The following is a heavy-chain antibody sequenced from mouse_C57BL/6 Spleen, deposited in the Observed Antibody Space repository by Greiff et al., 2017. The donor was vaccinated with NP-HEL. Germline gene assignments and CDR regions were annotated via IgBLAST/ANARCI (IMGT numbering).Heavy chain of an antibody. V-gene: IGHV1-4*01. D-gene: IGHD1-1*01. CDR2: INPSSGYT. Sequence: QVHVKQSGAELARPGASVKMSCKASGYTFTSYTMHWVKQRPGQGLEWIGYINPSSGYTKYNQKFKDKATLTADKSSSTAYMQLSSLTSEDSAVYYCARRAVVERAWFAYWGQGTLVTVSA. CDR1: GYTFTSYT. CDR3: ARRAVVERAWFAY. J-gene: IGHJ3*01.